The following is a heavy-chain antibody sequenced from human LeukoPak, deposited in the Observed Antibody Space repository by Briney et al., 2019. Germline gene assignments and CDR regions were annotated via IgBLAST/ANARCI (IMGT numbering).Heavy chain of an antibody. CDR3: ARDLLVENYYYMDV. CDR2: ISAYNGNT. Sequence: GASVTVSCKASGYTFTSYGISWVRQAPGQGLEWMGWISAYNGNTNYAQKLQGRVTMTTDTSTSTAYMELRSLRSDDTAVYYCARDLLVENYYYMDVWGKGTTVTISS. V-gene: IGHV1-18*01. D-gene: IGHD2-8*02. CDR1: GYTFTSYG. J-gene: IGHJ6*03.